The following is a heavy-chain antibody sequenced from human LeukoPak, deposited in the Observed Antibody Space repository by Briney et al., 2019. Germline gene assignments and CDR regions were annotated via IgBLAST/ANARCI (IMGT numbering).Heavy chain of an antibody. CDR1: GFTVSSNY. CDR2: IYIGDST. J-gene: IGHJ4*02. CDR3: AKEDGYEGY. Sequence: GGSLRLSCAVSGFTVSSNYMAWVRQAPGKGLEWVSVIYIGDSTYHADSVKGRFTISRDNSKNTLYLQMNSLRAEDTAVYYCAKEDGYEGYWGQGTLVTVSS. D-gene: IGHD1-1*01. V-gene: IGHV3-66*01.